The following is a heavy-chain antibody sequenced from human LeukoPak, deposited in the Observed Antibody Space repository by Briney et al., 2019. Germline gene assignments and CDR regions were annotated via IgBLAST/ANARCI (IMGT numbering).Heavy chain of an antibody. CDR2: IYTSGST. Sequence: SETLSLTCTVSGGSISSYYWSWIRQPAGKGLEWIGRIYTSGSTNYNPSLKSRVTMSVDTSKNQFSLELSSVTAADTAVYYCARVGYDILTGYQYYFDYWGQGTLVTVSS. D-gene: IGHD3-9*01. CDR3: ARVGYDILTGYQYYFDY. J-gene: IGHJ4*02. CDR1: GGSISSYY. V-gene: IGHV4-4*07.